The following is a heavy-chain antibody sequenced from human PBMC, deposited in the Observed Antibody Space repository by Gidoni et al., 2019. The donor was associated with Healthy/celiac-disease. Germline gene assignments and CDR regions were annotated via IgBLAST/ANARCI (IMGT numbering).Heavy chain of an antibody. CDR1: GFTFSSYA. CDR2: ISGSGGST. Sequence: EVQLFESGGGLVQPGGSLRLSCAASGFTFSSYAMSWVRQAPGKGLEWVSAISGSGGSTYYADSVKGRFTISRDNSKNTLYLQMNSLRAEDTAVYYCAKASRHDSSPHPWFDPWGQGTLVTVSS. V-gene: IGHV3-23*01. CDR3: AKASRHDSSPHPWFDP. D-gene: IGHD6-6*01. J-gene: IGHJ5*02.